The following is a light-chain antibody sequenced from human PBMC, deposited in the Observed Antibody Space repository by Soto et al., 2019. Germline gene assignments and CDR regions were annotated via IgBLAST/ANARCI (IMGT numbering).Light chain of an antibody. CDR1: QSVSSN. CDR3: QQYNNWPPWT. CDR2: GAS. Sequence: EIVMTQSPATLSVSPGERATLSCRASQSVSSNLAWYQQKPGQAPRLLIYGASIRAPGIPARFSGSGSGTEFTLTLSSLQSEDFAVYYCQQYNNWPPWTFGQGTKLEIK. V-gene: IGKV3-15*01. J-gene: IGKJ2*02.